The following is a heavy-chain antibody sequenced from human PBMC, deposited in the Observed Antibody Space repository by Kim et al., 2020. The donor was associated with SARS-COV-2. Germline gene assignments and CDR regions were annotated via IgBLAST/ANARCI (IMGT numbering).Heavy chain of an antibody. CDR2: IVGSGSTT. CDR1: GFTFSRFA. CDR3: AIVVSEVFVGTESSSI. D-gene: IGHD3-16*02. Sequence: GGSLRLSCATSGFTFSRFAMNWFRQAPGKGLEWVSAIVGSGSTTYYAESVKDRFTISRDNSKNSRYLQMRSLIVEATVLYDCAIVVSEVFVGTESSSIW. J-gene: IGHJ3*02. V-gene: IGHV3-23*01.